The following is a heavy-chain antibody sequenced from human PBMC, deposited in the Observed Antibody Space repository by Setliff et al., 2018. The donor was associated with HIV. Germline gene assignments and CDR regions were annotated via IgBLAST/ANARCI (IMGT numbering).Heavy chain of an antibody. D-gene: IGHD1-1*01. CDR3: AREWNRIWYFDY. J-gene: IGHJ4*02. CDR2: TNHSGGT. V-gene: IGHV4-34*01. CDR1: VGSFSDYY. Sequence: SETLSLTCAVSVGSFSDYYWNWIRQPPGKGLEWIGETNHSGGTNYNPSLKSRVTISIDTSKNQFSLKLSSVTAADTAVYYCAREWNRIWYFDYWGRGTLVTVSS.